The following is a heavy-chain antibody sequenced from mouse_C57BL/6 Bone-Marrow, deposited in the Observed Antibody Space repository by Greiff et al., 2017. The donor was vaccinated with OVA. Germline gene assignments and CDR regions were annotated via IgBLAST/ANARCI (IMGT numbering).Heavy chain of an antibody. V-gene: IGHV14-4*01. CDR1: GFNIKDDY. D-gene: IGHD1-1*01. J-gene: IGHJ2*01. CDR3: TLITTVVAPYYFDY. Sequence: EVQLQQPGAELVKPGASVKLSCTASGFNIKDDYMHWVKQRPEQGLEWIGWIDPENGDTEYASKFQGKATITADTSSNTAYLQLSSLTSEDTAVYYCTLITTVVAPYYFDYWGQGTTLTVSS. CDR2: IDPENGDT.